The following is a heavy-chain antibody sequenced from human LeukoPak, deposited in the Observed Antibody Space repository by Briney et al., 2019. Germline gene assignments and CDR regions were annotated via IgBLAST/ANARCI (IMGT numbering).Heavy chain of an antibody. CDR3: ARARGLYSSSWYNY. CDR2: MNPNSGNT. Sequence: ASVKVSCKASGYTFTSYDINWVRQDTGQGLEWMGWMNPNSGNTGYAQKFQGRVTITRNTSISTAYMELSSLRSEDTAVYYCARARGLYSSSWYNYWGQGTLVTVSS. V-gene: IGHV1-8*03. CDR1: GYTFTSYD. D-gene: IGHD6-13*01. J-gene: IGHJ4*02.